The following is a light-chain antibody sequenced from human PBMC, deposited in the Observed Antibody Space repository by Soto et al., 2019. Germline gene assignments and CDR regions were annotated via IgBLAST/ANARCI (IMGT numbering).Light chain of an antibody. V-gene: IGKV3-20*01. CDR1: QSVSSSY. CDR2: GAS. CDR3: QQYGSSPPWT. J-gene: IGKJ1*01. Sequence: EIVLTQSPGTLSLSPGERATLSCRASQSVSSSYLAWYQQKPGQAPRLLIYGASSRATGIPDRFSGSGSGTAFTLTISRLEPEDFAVDYCQQYGSSPPWTFGQGTKVEIK.